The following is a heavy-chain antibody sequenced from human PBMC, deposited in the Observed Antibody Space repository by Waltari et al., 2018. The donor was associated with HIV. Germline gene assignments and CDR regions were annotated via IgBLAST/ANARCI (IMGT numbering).Heavy chain of an antibody. CDR1: GGSIGRDNYY. V-gene: IGHV4-39*01. D-gene: IGHD6-6*01. CDR3: ARHQQLVQSLYDFDL. Sequence: QLQLQESGPGLVKPSETLSLTCTVSGGSIGRDNYYWGWIRQPPGKGLEWIGNIYHSGGTHYNPSLKSRVTSSVATSKNQFSLKLSSVTAADTAVYYCARHQQLVQSLYDFDLWGQGTLVSVSS. J-gene: IGHJ4*02. CDR2: IYHSGGT.